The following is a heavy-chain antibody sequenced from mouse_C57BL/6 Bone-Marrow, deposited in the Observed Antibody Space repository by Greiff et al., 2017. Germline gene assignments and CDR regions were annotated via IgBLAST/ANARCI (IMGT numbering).Heavy chain of an antibody. CDR1: GFSLTSYG. D-gene: IGHD1-1*01. CDR2: IWSGGST. V-gene: IGHV2-2*01. CDR3: ASYYGSSGWYFDV. Sequence: QVQLQQSGPGLVQPSQSLSITCTVSGFSLTSYGVHWVRQSPGKGLEWLGVIWSGGSTDYNAAFISRLSISKDNSKSQVFFKMNSLQADDTAIYYCASYYGSSGWYFDVWGTGTTVTVSS. J-gene: IGHJ1*03.